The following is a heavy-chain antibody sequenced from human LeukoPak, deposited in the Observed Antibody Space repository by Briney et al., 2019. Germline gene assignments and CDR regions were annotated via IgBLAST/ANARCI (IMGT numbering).Heavy chain of an antibody. CDR3: ARLGYCSSTSCYTYYYYGMDV. D-gene: IGHD2-2*02. Sequence: ASVKVSCKASGGTFSSYAISWVRQAPGQGLEWMGRIIPILGIANYAQKFQGRDTITADKSTSTAYMELSSLRSEDTAVYYCARLGYCSSTSCYTYYYYGMDVWGKGTTVTVSS. J-gene: IGHJ6*04. V-gene: IGHV1-69*04. CDR2: IIPILGIA. CDR1: GGTFSSYA.